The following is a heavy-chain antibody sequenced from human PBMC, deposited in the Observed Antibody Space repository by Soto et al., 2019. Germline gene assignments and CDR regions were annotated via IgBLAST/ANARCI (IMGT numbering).Heavy chain of an antibody. Sequence: LGESLKISCKGSGYSFSSYWIVWVRQMPGKVLEWMGSIYPGDSDTRYSPSFQGQVTISADKPISTAYLRWDSLKASDTAMYFCARHKGYCSSTSCYGMDVWXQGATVTAP. J-gene: IGHJ6*02. CDR2: IYPGDSDT. CDR3: ARHKGYCSSTSCYGMDV. CDR1: GYSFSSYW. D-gene: IGHD2-2*01. V-gene: IGHV5-51*01.